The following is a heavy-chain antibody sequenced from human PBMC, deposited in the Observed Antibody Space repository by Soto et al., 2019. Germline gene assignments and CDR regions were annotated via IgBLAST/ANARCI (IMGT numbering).Heavy chain of an antibody. Sequence: QVQLVQSGAEVKKPVASVKVSCKASGYTFTSYAMHWVRQAPGQRLEWMGWINAGNGNTKYSQKFQGRVTITRDTSASTAYMELSSLRSEDTAVYYCARVPSPWAMFDYWGQGTLVTVSS. J-gene: IGHJ4*02. V-gene: IGHV1-3*01. CDR3: ARVPSPWAMFDY. D-gene: IGHD2-2*01. CDR2: INAGNGNT. CDR1: GYTFTSYA.